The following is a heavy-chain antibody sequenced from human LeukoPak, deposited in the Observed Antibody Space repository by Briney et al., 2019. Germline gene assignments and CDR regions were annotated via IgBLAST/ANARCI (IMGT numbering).Heavy chain of an antibody. Sequence: PGGSLRLSCAASGFTFSDYAMHWVRQAPGKGLEWVAVTSYDGSEKFYAGSVKGRFTISRDNYKNTLYLQMNSLRAEDTAVYYCATDTAMKRDFCWGQGTLVTVSS. CDR3: ATDTAMKRDFC. D-gene: IGHD5-18*01. CDR2: TSYDGSEK. J-gene: IGHJ4*02. V-gene: IGHV3-30*01. CDR1: GFTFSDYA.